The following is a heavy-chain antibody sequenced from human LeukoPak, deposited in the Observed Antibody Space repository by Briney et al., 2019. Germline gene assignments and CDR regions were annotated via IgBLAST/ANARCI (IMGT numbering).Heavy chain of an antibody. CDR2: IYYSGST. V-gene: IGHV4-59*01. Sequence: SETLSLTCTVSGGSISSYYWSWIRQPPGKGLEWIGYIYYSGSTNYNPSLKSRVTIPVDTSRNQFSLKLSSVTAADTAVYYCARGLSRTYYYGSGTPGFDPWGQGTLVTVSS. D-gene: IGHD3-10*01. J-gene: IGHJ5*02. CDR3: ARGLSRTYYYGSGTPGFDP. CDR1: GGSISSYY.